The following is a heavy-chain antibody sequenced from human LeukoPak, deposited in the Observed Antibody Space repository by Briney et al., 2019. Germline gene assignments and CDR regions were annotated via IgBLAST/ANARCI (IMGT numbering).Heavy chain of an antibody. D-gene: IGHD1-26*01. CDR2: IYHSGST. CDR1: GDSINSGSFY. CDR3: ARDGSIVGARYFDY. Sequence: SETLSLTCTVSGDSINSGSFYWGWVRQPPGKGLEWIGEIYHSGSTNYNPSLKSRVTISVDKSKNQFSLKLSSVTAADTAVYYCARDGSIVGARYFDYWGQGTLVTVSS. V-gene: IGHV4-39*07. J-gene: IGHJ4*02.